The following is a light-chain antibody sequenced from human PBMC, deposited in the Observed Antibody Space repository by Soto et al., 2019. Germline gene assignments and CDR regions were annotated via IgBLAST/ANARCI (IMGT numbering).Light chain of an antibody. V-gene: IGKV1-39*01. CDR3: QQYNSYSPWT. J-gene: IGKJ1*01. CDR2: AAS. Sequence: DIQMTQAPSSLPASVGDRVTITCRASQTIANYLNWYQQRPGKAPNLLISAASTLQSGVPSRFSGSGSGTDFTLTITSLQPEDFATYYCQQYNSYSPWTFGQGTKVDIK. CDR1: QTIANY.